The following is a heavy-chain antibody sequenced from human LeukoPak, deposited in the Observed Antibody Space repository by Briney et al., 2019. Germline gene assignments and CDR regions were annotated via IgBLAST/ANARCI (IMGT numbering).Heavy chain of an antibody. CDR1: GYTFTSYG. J-gene: IGHJ3*02. V-gene: IGHV1-18*01. CDR3: ARAGTPYDYGGPRDAFDI. CDR2: ISAYNGNT. D-gene: IGHD4-23*01. Sequence: APVKVSCKASGYTFTSYGISWVRQAPGQGLEWMGWISAYNGNTNYAQKLQGRVTMTTDTSTSTAYMELRSLRSDDTAVYYCARAGTPYDYGGPRDAFDIWGQGTMVTVSS.